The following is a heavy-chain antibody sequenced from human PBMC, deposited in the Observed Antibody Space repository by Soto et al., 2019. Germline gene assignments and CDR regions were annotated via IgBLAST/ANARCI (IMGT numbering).Heavy chain of an antibody. CDR2: IYRTGST. Sequence: LSLTCAVSGGSFTSNNWWTWVRQPPGQGLEWIGEIYRTGSTNYNPSLKSRVTISLDKSENQFSLKVTSLTAADTAVYYCASRDPGTSVDYWGQGTLVTAPQ. J-gene: IGHJ4*02. V-gene: IGHV4-4*02. D-gene: IGHD1-7*01. CDR1: GGSFTSNNW. CDR3: ASRDPGTSVDY.